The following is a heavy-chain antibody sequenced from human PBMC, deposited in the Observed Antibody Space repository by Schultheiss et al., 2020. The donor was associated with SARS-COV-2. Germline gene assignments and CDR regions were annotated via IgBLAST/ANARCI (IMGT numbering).Heavy chain of an antibody. CDR2: INPSGGST. CDR3: ARDVGYRNGDYYYALDV. Sequence: ASVKVSCKASGYTFTSYGISWVRQAPGQGLEWMGIINPSGGSTSYAQKFQGRVTMTTDTSTSTAFMELRSLRSDDTAVYYCARDVGYRNGDYYYALDVWGQGTTVTVSS. V-gene: IGHV1-18*01. D-gene: IGHD5-18*01. J-gene: IGHJ6*02. CDR1: GYTFTSYG.